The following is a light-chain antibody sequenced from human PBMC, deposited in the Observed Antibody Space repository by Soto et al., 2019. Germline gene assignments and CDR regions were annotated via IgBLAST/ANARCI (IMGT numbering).Light chain of an antibody. V-gene: IGKV4-1*01. CDR1: QSLYFNSHNKNY. CDR3: HPFYGTRT. CDR2: WAS. J-gene: IGKJ1*01. Sequence: DIMLTQSPESLAVPLGGGATINCKSNQSLYFNSHNKNYLSWYQQKVGQPPSLLIYWASTRASGVPDRFSGGGSGTDLTLTIRSLKAEDAPIYFCHPFYGTRTFGQGTKVEV.